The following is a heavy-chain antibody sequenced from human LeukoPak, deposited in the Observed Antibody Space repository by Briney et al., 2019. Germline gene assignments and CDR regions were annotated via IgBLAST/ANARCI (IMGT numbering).Heavy chain of an antibody. CDR2: INNSGST. V-gene: IGHV4-34*01. D-gene: IGHD2-15*01. CDR3: AREDVVVVAARTTYYYYMDV. J-gene: IGHJ6*03. Sequence: KPSETLSLTCAVYGGSFSGYYWSWIRQPPGKGLEWIGEINNSGSTNYNPSLKSGVTISVDTSKNQFSLKLSSVTAADTAVYYCAREDVVVVAARTTYYYYMDVWGKGTTVTVSS. CDR1: GGSFSGYY.